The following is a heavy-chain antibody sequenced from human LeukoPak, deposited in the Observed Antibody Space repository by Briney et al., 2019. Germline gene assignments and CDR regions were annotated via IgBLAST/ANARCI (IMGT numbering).Heavy chain of an antibody. J-gene: IGHJ4*02. CDR3: ARDYKSKETNWDQYYFDY. Sequence: PGGSLRLSYAASGFTFSSYGMDWVRQAPGKGLEWLANIREDESEINYVDSVKGRFTISRDNAKNSLYLQMNSLRAEDTAVYYCARDYKSKETNWDQYYFDYWGQGTLVTVSS. CDR2: IREDESEI. CDR1: GFTFSSYG. V-gene: IGHV3-7*01. D-gene: IGHD7-27*01.